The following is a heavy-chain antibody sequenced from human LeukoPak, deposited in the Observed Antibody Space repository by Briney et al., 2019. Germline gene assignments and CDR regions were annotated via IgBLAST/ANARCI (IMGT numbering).Heavy chain of an antibody. D-gene: IGHD1-26*01. Sequence: GGSLRLSCAASGFTFSSSSMNWVRQAPGKGLEWVSSISSSSSYIYFADSVKGRFTISRDNAKSSVYLQMNSLRAEDTAVYCCARALASGSSAFDYWGQGTLVTVSS. CDR2: ISSSSSYI. V-gene: IGHV3-21*01. J-gene: IGHJ4*02. CDR3: ARALASGSSAFDY. CDR1: GFTFSSSS.